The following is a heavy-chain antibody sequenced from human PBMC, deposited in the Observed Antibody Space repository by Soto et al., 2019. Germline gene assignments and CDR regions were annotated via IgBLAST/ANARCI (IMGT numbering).Heavy chain of an antibody. Sequence: GSLIISCASSGITFSSYSRSLVLQAPGKGLEWVSAISGSGGSTYYADSVKGRFTISRDNSKNTLYLQMNSLRAEDTAVYYCAKVWPSYDSSGYVDYWGQGTLVTVSS. CDR1: GITFSSYS. D-gene: IGHD3-22*01. CDR2: ISGSGGST. V-gene: IGHV3-23*01. J-gene: IGHJ4*02. CDR3: AKVWPSYDSSGYVDY.